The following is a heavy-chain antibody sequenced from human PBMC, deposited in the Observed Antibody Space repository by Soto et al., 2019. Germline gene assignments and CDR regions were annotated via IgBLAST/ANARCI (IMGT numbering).Heavy chain of an antibody. CDR3: ARDSSGHYFDY. J-gene: IGHJ4*02. D-gene: IGHD3-10*01. CDR2: IWYDGSNK. Sequence: GGSLRLSCAASGFTFSSYGMHWVRQAPGKGLEWVAVIWYDGSNKYYADSVKGRFTISRDNSKNTLYLQMNSLRAEDTAVYYCARDSSGHYFDYWGQGTLVTVSS. V-gene: IGHV3-33*01. CDR1: GFTFSSYG.